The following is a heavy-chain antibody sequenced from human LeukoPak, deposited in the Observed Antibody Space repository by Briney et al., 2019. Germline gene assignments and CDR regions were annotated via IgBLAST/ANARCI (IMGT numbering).Heavy chain of an antibody. Sequence: SETLSLTCTVSGGSISSSSYYWGWIRQPPGKGLEWIGSIHYSGSTYYNPSLKSRVTISVDTSKNQFSLKLSSVTAADTAVYYCARELSITMITWDPRAFDIWGQGTMVTVSS. CDR3: ARELSITMITWDPRAFDI. CDR2: IHYSGST. D-gene: IGHD3-22*01. CDR1: GGSISSSSYY. J-gene: IGHJ3*02. V-gene: IGHV4-39*02.